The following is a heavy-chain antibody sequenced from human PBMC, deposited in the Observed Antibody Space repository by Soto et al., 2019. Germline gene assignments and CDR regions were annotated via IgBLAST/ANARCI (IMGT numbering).Heavy chain of an antibody. Sequence: PSETLSLTCTVSGDSISSHRWNWVRQSPGKGLEWIGYIYYSGSTNYNPSLKSRVTISLDTSNNQFSLRLSSVTAADTAVYYCATTFCSTHSCQAHGMDVWGQGTTVTVSS. D-gene: IGHD2-2*01. V-gene: IGHV4-59*11. J-gene: IGHJ6*02. CDR3: ATTFCSTHSCQAHGMDV. CDR1: GDSISSHR. CDR2: IYYSGST.